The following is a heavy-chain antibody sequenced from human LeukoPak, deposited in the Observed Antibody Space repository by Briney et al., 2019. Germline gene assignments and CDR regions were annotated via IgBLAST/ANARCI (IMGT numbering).Heavy chain of an antibody. CDR3: AKARGYYYDSSGSLDY. Sequence: GGSLRLSCAASGFTFDDYAMHWVRQAPGKGLEWVSGINWNSGSIGYADSVKGRFTISRDNTKDSLYLQMNTLRAEDMALYYCAKARGYYYDSSGSLDYWGQGTLVAVSS. CDR2: INWNSGSI. CDR1: GFTFDDYA. V-gene: IGHV3-9*03. D-gene: IGHD3-22*01. J-gene: IGHJ4*02.